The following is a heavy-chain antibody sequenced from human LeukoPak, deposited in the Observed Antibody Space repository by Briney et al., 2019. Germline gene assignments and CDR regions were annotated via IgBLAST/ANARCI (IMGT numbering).Heavy chain of an antibody. CDR2: ISYDGSDK. V-gene: IGHV3-30*03. CDR1: GFTFSSYG. CDR3: ARDLFGYYFDY. J-gene: IGHJ4*02. D-gene: IGHD3-10*01. Sequence: PGRSLRLSCAASGFTFSSYGMHWVRQAPGKGLEWVAVISYDGSDKYFADSVKGRFTISRDNSKNTLYLQMNSLRAEDTAVYYCARDLFGYYFDYWGRGTLVTVSS.